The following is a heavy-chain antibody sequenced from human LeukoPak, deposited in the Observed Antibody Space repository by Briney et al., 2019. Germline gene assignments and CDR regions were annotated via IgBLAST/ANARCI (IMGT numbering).Heavy chain of an antibody. D-gene: IGHD3/OR15-3a*01. CDR1: GGSINKGGYY. CDR3: AGTGYYSPFLDY. Sequence: SETLFPPCSVSGGSINKGGYYWHWDRPLPGKGLEWIGHISNSGSSYYNPSLQSRVTMSADTSRSQFSLYLGSVTAADTAVYYCAGTGYYSPFLDYWGQGTLVTVSS. CDR2: ISNSGSS. V-gene: IGHV4-31*03. J-gene: IGHJ4*02.